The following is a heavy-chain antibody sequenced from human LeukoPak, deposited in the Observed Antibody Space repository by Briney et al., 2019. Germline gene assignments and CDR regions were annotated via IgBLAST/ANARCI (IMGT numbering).Heavy chain of an antibody. D-gene: IGHD6-19*01. CDR1: GFTVSSNY. V-gene: IGHV3-53*01. CDR3: ARGLSSGWPTPIDAFDI. Sequence: GGSLRLSCAASGFTVSSNYMSWVRQAPGKGLEWVSVIYSGGSTYYADSVKGRFTISRDNSKNTLYLQMNSLRAEDTAVYYCARGLSSGWPTPIDAFDIWGQGTMVTVSS. CDR2: IYSGGST. J-gene: IGHJ3*02.